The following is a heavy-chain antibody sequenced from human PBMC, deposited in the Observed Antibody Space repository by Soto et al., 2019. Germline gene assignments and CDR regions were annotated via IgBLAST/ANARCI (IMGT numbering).Heavy chain of an antibody. D-gene: IGHD6-19*01. CDR1: GYMFTGFY. CDR2: INPNNGVT. CDR3: AAAAIPVAGRHPDF. Sequence: AAVKVSCKASGYMFTGFYLHWVGQAPGQGREGMGWINPNNGVTTYAKNFQGRVTMTRDSYIRTAYMELSSLRSDATAVYFCAAAAIPVAGRHPDFWGQGTVVTVSS. V-gene: IGHV1-2*02. J-gene: IGHJ4*02.